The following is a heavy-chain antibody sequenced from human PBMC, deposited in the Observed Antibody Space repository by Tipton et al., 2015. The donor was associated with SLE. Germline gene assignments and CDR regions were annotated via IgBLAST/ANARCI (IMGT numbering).Heavy chain of an antibody. D-gene: IGHD3-10*01. CDR2: IYTSGST. J-gene: IGHJ4*02. CDR1: GGSISSGSYY. V-gene: IGHV4-61*02. Sequence: TLSLTCTVSGGSISSGSYYWSWIRQPAGKGLEWIGRIYTSGSTNYNPSLKSRVTISVDTSKNQFSLKLSSVTAADTAVYYCVRVTMVQGVTPDYWGQGTLVTVSS. CDR3: VRVTMVQGVTPDY.